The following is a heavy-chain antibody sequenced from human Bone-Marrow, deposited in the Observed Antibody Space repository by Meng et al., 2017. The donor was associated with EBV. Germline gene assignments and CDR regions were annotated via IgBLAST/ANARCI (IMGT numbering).Heavy chain of an antibody. D-gene: IGHD6-19*01. CDR2: INHSGST. J-gene: IGHJ1*01. V-gene: IGHV4-34*01. CDR1: GGSFSCYY. CDR3: ARGAGYSSGWYGDPKYFQH. Sequence: QVQLQRWVGGLLKPAEILTLTCPFYGGSFSCYYWSWIRQPPGKGLEWIGEINHSGSTNYNPSLKSRVTISVDTSKNQFSLKLSSVTAAYTAVYYCARGAGYSSGWYGDPKYFQHWGQGTLVTVSA.